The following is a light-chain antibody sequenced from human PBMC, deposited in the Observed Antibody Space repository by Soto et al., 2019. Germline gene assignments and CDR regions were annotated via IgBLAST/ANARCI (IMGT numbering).Light chain of an antibody. CDR3: QHIHSIPIT. CDR2: DAS. V-gene: IGKV1-39*01. CDR1: QSVSRN. J-gene: IGKJ5*01. Sequence: DIQMTQSTSSLSASVGDRVTVTCRASQSVSRNLNWYQQKPGKAPNLLIYDASSLQSGVPSRFSGSGSGTHFTLTISSLQPEDFATYYCQHIHSIPITFGQGTRLEI.